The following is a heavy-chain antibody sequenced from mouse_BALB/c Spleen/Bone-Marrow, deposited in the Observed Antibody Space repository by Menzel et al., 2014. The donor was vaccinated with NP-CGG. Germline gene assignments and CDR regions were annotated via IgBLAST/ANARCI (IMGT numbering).Heavy chain of an antibody. CDR1: GFDFSRFW. V-gene: IGHV4-1*02. D-gene: IGHD1-1*01. CDR3: AGRYGSSYRYWYFDV. J-gene: IGHJ1*01. CDR2: INPDSSTI. Sequence: EVMLVESGGGLVQPGGSLKVSCAASGFDFSRFWMSWVRQAPGKGLEWIGEINPDSSTINYTPSLKDKFIISRDSAKNTLYLQMSKVRAENTALYYCAGRYGSSYRYWYFDVWGAGTTVTVSS.